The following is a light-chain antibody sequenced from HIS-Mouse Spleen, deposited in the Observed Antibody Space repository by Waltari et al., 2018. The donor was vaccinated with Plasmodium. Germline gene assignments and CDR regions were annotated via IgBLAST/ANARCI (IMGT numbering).Light chain of an antibody. J-gene: IGKJ3*01. CDR3: QQYNNWSFT. Sequence: EIVMTQSPATLSVSQGKRAPPSCRASQSVSSNLAWYQQKPGQAPRLLIYGASTRATGIPARFSGSGSGTEFTLTISSLQSEDFAVYYCQQYNNWSFTFGPGTKVDIK. V-gene: IGKV3-15*01. CDR2: GAS. CDR1: QSVSSN.